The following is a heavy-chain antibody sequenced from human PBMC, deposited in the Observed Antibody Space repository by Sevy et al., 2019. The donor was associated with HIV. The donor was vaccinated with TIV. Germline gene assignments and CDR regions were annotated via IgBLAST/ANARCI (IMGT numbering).Heavy chain of an antibody. CDR1: GYTFTSYY. CDR3: ARTIIRRDDLWSGFATHYYGSGTIDY. Sequence: ASVKVSCKASGYTFTSYYMHWVRQAPGQGLEWMGIINPSGGSTSYAQKFQGRVTMTRDTSTSTVYMELSSLRSEDTAVYYCARTIIRRDDLWSGFATHYYGSGTIDYWGQGTLVTVSS. CDR2: INPSGGST. D-gene: IGHD3-10*01. V-gene: IGHV1-46*01. J-gene: IGHJ4*02.